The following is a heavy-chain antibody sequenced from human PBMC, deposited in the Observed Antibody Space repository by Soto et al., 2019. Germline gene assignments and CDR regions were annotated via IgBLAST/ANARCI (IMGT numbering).Heavy chain of an antibody. J-gene: IGHJ5*02. V-gene: IGHV4-34*01. Sequence: SETLSLTCAVYGGSFSGYYWSWIRQPPGKGLEWIGEINHSGSTNYNPSLKSRVTISVDTSKNQFSLKLSSVTAADTAVYYCVRGRLDIVVVPAARGWFDPWGQGTLVTVSS. CDR1: GGSFSGYY. CDR2: INHSGST. D-gene: IGHD2-2*03. CDR3: VRGRLDIVVVPAARGWFDP.